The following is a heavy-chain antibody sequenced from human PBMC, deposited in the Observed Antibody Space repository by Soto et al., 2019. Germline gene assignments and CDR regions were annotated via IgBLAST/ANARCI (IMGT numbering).Heavy chain of an antibody. D-gene: IGHD1-26*01. Sequence: ASVKVSCKASGYTFTSYAMHWVRQAPGQRLEWMGWINAGNGNTKYSQKFQGRVTITRDTSASTAYMELGSLRSEDTAVYYCAREGRQVGAINFDYWGQGTLVTVSS. CDR3: AREGRQVGAINFDY. CDR2: INAGNGNT. CDR1: GYTFTSYA. V-gene: IGHV1-3*01. J-gene: IGHJ4*02.